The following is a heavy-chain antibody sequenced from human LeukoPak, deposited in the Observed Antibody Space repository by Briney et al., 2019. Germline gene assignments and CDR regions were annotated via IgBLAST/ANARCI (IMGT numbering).Heavy chain of an antibody. CDR2: ISYDGSNK. CDR3: AKNGGLRYFDWYLDY. V-gene: IGHV3-30*18. J-gene: IGHJ4*02. CDR1: GFTFSSYG. Sequence: GGSLRLSRAASGFTFSSYGMHWVRQAPGKGLEWVAVISYDGSNKYYADSVKGRFTISRDNSKNTLYLQMNSLRAEDTAVYYCAKNGGLRYFDWYLDYWGQGTLVTVSS. D-gene: IGHD3-9*01.